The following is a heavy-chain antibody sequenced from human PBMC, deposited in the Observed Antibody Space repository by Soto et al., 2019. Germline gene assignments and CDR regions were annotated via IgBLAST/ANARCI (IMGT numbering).Heavy chain of an antibody. CDR1: GFTFSSYG. CDR3: ARGEDYYDSSGYYDFDY. D-gene: IGHD3-22*01. CDR2: IWYDGSNK. Sequence: QVQLVESGGGVVQSGRSLRLSCAASGFTFSSYGMHWVRQAPGKGLEWVAVIWYDGSNKYYADSVKGRFTISRDNSKNTLYLQMNSLRAEDTAVYYCARGEDYYDSSGYYDFDYWGQGTLVTVSS. J-gene: IGHJ4*02. V-gene: IGHV3-33*01.